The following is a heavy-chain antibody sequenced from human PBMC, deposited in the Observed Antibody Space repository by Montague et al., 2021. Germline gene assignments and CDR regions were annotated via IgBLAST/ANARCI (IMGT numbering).Heavy chain of an antibody. CDR3: ASDRGPFDY. CDR1: GGSLSEYY. V-gene: IGHV4-34*01. D-gene: IGHD3-10*01. CDR2: VRHIGST. J-gene: IGHJ4*02. Sequence: ETLSLTCGVYGGSLSEYYWTWIRQSPEKGLEWIGEVRHIGSTNYNPSLKSRVAMSVDKSKNQFSLKLRSVTAADTAVYYCASDRGPFDYWGQGTVVTVSS.